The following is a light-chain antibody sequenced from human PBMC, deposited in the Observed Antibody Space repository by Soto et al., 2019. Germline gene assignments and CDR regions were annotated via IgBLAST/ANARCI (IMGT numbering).Light chain of an antibody. CDR2: DVS. Sequence: QSALAQPASVSGSPGQSITISCTGTSSDVGGYNYVSWYQQHPGKAPQLMISDVSNRPSGVYNRFSVSKSGNTAFLTISGRRAEYVDDYYCRSYTSSSTGVFGGGTKLTVL. CDR3: RSYTSSSTGV. CDR1: SSDVGGYNY. V-gene: IGLV2-14*03. J-gene: IGLJ3*02.